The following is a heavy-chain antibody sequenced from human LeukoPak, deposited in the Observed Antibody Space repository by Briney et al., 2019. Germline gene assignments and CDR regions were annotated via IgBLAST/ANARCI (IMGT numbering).Heavy chain of an antibody. CDR2: IYYSGST. D-gene: IGHD3-10*01. CDR1: GGSISSYY. CDR3: ARDIRYYGSGDYYYYGMDV. J-gene: IGHJ6*04. Sequence: SETLSLTYTVSGGSISSYYWSWIRQPPGKGLEWIGYIYYSGSTNYNPSLKSRVTISVDTSKNQFSLKLSSVTAADTAVYYCARDIRYYGSGDYYYYGMDVWGKGTTVTVSS. V-gene: IGHV4-59*01.